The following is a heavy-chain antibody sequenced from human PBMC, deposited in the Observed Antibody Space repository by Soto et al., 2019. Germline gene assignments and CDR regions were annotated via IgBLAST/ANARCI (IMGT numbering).Heavy chain of an antibody. J-gene: IGHJ5*02. V-gene: IGHV1-69*06. CDR2: IIPIFGTP. CDR1: GGTFSTYT. D-gene: IGHD2-15*01. CDR3: ARGLECRGYCLDKPTWFAP. Sequence: GASVKVSCKASGGTFSTYTFSWVRQAPGQGLEWMGRIIPIFGTPCYAQKFQGRVTITADKSTSTVYMELSSLRSDDTAVYFCARGLECRGYCLDKPTWFAPWGQGTLVTVSS.